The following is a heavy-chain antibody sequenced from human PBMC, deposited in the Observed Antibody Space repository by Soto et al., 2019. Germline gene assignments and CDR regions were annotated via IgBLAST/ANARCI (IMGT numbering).Heavy chain of an antibody. J-gene: IGHJ4*02. CDR1: GFTFSSYG. V-gene: IGHV3-30*18. D-gene: IGHD3-22*01. Sequence: GGSLRLSCAASGFTFSSYGMHWVRQAPGKGLEWVAVISDDGSNKYYADSVKGRFTISRDNSKNTLYLQMNSLRAEDTAVFYCAKEWVYDSSGWSFDYWGQGTLVTVSS. CDR2: ISDDGSNK. CDR3: AKEWVYDSSGWSFDY.